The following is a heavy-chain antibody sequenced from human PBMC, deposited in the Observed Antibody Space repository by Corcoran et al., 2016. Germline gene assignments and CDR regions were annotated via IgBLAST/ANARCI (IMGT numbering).Heavy chain of an antibody. J-gene: IGHJ6*02. CDR2: ILPNTGGT. V-gene: IGHV1-2*04. CDR1: GYTFTDYY. CDR3: ARQVVTFFYGMDV. Sequence: QVQLVQSGAEVKKPGASVKVSCKASGYTFTDYYIHWVRQAPGQGLEWMGWILPNTGGTHYAQKFQGWVTMTRDTSISTAYMELSRLTSDDTAVYDCARQVVTFFYGMDVWGQGTTVTVSS. D-gene: IGHD3-22*01.